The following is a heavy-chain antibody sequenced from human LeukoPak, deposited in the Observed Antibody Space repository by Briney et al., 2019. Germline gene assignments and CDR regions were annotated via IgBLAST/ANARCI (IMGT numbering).Heavy chain of an antibody. V-gene: IGHV3-49*03. CDR1: GFTFGDYA. D-gene: IGHD3-9*01. J-gene: IGHJ6*02. CDR2: IRSKAYGGTT. Sequence: GGSLRLSCTASGFTFGDYAMSWFRQAPGKGLEWVGFIRSKAYGGTTEYAASVKGRFTISRDDSKSIAYLQMNSPKTEDTAVYYRTRDRPDILTGYPISYYYYGMDVWGQGTTVTVSS. CDR3: TRDRPDILTGYPISYYYYGMDV.